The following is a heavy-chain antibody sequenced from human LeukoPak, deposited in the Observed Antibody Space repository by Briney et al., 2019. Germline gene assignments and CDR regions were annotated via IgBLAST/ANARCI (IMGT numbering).Heavy chain of an antibody. V-gene: IGHV3-7*01. CDR2: IKQDGSEK. CDR1: GFTFSSYW. J-gene: IGHJ4*02. D-gene: IGHD6-13*01. CDR3: ARDGSSWWGDYFDY. Sequence: PGGSLRLSCAASGFTFSSYWMSWVRQAPGKGLEWVANIKQDGSEKYYVASVKGRFTISRDNAKNSLYLQMNSLRAEDTAVYYCARDGSSWWGDYFDYWGQGTLVTVSS.